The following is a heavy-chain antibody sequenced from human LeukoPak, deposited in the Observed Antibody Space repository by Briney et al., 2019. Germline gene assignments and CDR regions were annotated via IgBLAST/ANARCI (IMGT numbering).Heavy chain of an antibody. J-gene: IGHJ4*02. V-gene: IGHV4-39*01. CDR1: GGSISGNSHY. Sequence: SGTLSLTCTVSGGSISGNSHYWGWVRQPPGKGLEWIGSIYYSGNPFYNWTLKSRVTVSVDTSKNQFSLKMDSMTAADTAVYYCASQSGFFDSWGQGAQVTVSS. D-gene: IGHD6-25*01. CDR3: ASQSGFFDS. CDR2: IYYSGNP.